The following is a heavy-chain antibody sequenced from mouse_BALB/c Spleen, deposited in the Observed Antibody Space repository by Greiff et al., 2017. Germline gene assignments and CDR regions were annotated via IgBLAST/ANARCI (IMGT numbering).Heavy chain of an antibody. V-gene: IGHV1-63*02. Sequence: VQLQQSGAELVRPGTSVKISCKASGYTFTNYWLGWVKQRPGHGLEWIGDIYPGGGYTNYNEKFKGKATLTADTSSSTAYMQLSSLTSEDSAVYFCARLGGYYEKYYFDYWGQGTTLTVSS. CDR3: ARLGGYYEKYYFDY. J-gene: IGHJ2*01. CDR1: GYTFTNYW. CDR2: IYPGGGYT. D-gene: IGHD2-3*01.